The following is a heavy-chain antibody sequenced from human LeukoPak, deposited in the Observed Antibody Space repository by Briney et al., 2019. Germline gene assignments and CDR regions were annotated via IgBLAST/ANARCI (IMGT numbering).Heavy chain of an antibody. CDR2: IKPSDGFT. Sequence: EASVKVSCKASGYTFTGYYMHWVRQAPGQGLEWMGVIKPSDGFTSYAQKFQGRLTVTRDMSTSTVYMELNSLRSEDTAVYFCGREIEGTTDYWGQGTLVTVSS. CDR1: GYTFTGYY. J-gene: IGHJ4*02. D-gene: IGHD1-7*01. CDR3: GREIEGTTDY. V-gene: IGHV1-46*01.